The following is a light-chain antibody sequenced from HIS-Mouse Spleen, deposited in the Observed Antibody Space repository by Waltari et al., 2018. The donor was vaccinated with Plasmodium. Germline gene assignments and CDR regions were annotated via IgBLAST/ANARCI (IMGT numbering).Light chain of an antibody. CDR1: RSNIGRNY. J-gene: IGLJ3*02. CDR3: AAWDDSLSGRV. Sequence: QSVLTQPPSASGTPGPRVTIPCSGSRSNIGRNYVYWYQQPPGTAPKLLIYRNNQRPSGVPDRFSGSKSGTSASLAISGLRSEDEADYYCAAWDDSLSGRVFGGGTKLTVL. CDR2: RNN. V-gene: IGLV1-47*01.